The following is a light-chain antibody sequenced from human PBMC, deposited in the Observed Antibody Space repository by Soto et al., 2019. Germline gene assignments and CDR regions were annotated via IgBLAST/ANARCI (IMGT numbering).Light chain of an antibody. CDR2: KAS. CDR3: QNYNSNSWT. Sequence: DIQMTQSPSTLSASVGDRVTITCRASQSISSWLAWYQQKPGKAPKLLIYKASSLESGVPSRFSGSGSGTEFTLTISSLQPDDFATYYCQNYNSNSWTFGQGTKVEIK. J-gene: IGKJ1*01. V-gene: IGKV1-5*03. CDR1: QSISSW.